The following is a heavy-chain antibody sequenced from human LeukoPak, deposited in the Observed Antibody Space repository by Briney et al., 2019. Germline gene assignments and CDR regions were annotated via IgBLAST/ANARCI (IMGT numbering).Heavy chain of an antibody. CDR3: ARDSHYYDSSGYYYYFDY. CDR2: IYYSGST. Sequence: SETLSLTCTVSGGPISSGGYYWSWIRQHPGKGLEWIGYIYYSGSTYYNPSLKSRVTISVDTSKNQFSLKLSSVTAADTAVYYCARDSHYYDSSGYYYYFDYWGQGALVTVSS. V-gene: IGHV4-31*03. D-gene: IGHD3-22*01. CDR1: GGPISSGGYY. J-gene: IGHJ4*02.